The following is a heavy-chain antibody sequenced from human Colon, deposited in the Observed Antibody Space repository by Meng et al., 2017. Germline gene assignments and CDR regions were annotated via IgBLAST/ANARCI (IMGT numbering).Heavy chain of an antibody. CDR1: GGSFSGYY. V-gene: IGHV4-34*01. J-gene: IGHJ6*02. CDR2: INHSGST. D-gene: IGHD3-10*01. Sequence: GSLRLSCAVYGGSFSGYYWSWIRQPPGKGLEWIGEINHSGSTNYNPSLKSRVTISVDTSKNQFSLKLSSVTAADTVVYYCARGLRGLDVWGQGTTVTVSS. CDR3: ARGLRGLDV.